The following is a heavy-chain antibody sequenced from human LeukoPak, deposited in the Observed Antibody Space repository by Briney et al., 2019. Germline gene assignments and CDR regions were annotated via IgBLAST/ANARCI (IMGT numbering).Heavy chain of an antibody. CDR2: ISWNSGSI. CDR3: AKSNRGYYDNFDY. CDR1: GFTFDDYA. Sequence: GRSLSLSCAASGFTFDDYAMHWVRQAPGKGLEWVSGISWNSGSIGYADSVKGRFTISRDNAKNSLYLQMNSLRAEDMALYYCAKSNRGYYDNFDYWGQGTLVTVSS. V-gene: IGHV3-9*03. J-gene: IGHJ4*02. D-gene: IGHD3-22*01.